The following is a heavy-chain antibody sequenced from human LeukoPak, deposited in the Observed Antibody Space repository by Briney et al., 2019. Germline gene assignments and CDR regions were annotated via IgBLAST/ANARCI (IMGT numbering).Heavy chain of an antibody. V-gene: IGHV3-48*03. Sequence: GGSLRLPCAASGFTFSSYEINWVRQTPGKGLEWVSYISSSGGTIYYADSVKGRFTISRDNSKNTLYLHMNSLTAADTAVYFCARDRRGSYFSDAFDIWGQGTMVTVSS. CDR3: ARDRRGSYFSDAFDI. D-gene: IGHD1-26*01. CDR2: ISSSGGTI. CDR1: GFTFSSYE. J-gene: IGHJ3*02.